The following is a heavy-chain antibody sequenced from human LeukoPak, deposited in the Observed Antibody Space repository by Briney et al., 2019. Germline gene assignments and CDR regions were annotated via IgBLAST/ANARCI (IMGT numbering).Heavy chain of an antibody. J-gene: IGHJ4*02. CDR2: ISYDGSNK. CDR3: AREPHSSGYFYSFDY. CDR1: GFTFSGYA. D-gene: IGHD3-22*01. V-gene: IGHV3-30*04. Sequence: GGSLRLSCAASGFTFSGYALHWVRQAPGKGLEWVAIISYDGSNKYYADSVKGRFTLSRDNSKNTLYLQMNSLRVEDTAVYYCAREPHSSGYFYSFDYWGQGTLVTASS.